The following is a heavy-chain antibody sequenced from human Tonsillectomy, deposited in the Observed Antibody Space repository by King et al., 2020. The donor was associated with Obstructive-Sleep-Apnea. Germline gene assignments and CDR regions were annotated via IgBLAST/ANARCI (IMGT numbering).Heavy chain of an antibody. CDR1: GFTFSNYA. CDR3: AREVHPGAVAGTSYYYGMDV. D-gene: IGHD6-19*01. V-gene: IGHV3-30*04. CDR2: ISYDGSNK. Sequence: VQLVESGGGVVQPGRSLRLSCAASGFTFSNYAMHWVRQAPGKGLEWVSVISYDGSNKYYADSVKGRLTISRDKSKNTLLLQMNSLRAEDTAVYYCAREVHPGAVAGTSYYYGMDVWGQGTTVTVSS. J-gene: IGHJ6*02.